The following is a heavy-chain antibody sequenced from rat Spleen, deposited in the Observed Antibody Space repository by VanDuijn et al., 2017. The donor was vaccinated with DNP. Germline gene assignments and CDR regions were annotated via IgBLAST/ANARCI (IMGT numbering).Heavy chain of an antibody. V-gene: IGHV1-43*01. CDR2: INTGSGGV. J-gene: IGHJ4*01. CDR1: GFTFTSYF. CDR3: ARDYGYNLYAVDA. D-gene: IGHD1-9*01. Sequence: QVQLQQSGGELAKPGSSVRISCKASGFTFTSYFISWIKQPTGQGLEYIAYINTGSGGVRYNEKFKDKATLTVDRSSSTAFMQLNSLTPDDSAVYYCARDYGYNLYAVDAWGQGTAVTVAS.